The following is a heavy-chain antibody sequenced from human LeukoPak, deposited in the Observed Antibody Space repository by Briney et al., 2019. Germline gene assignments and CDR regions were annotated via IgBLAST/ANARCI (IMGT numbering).Heavy chain of an antibody. CDR3: ARIGTTTRGPAGLDV. CDR1: GFTFSSYE. J-gene: IGHJ6*02. Sequence: GGSLRLSCAASGFTFSSYEMNWVRQAPGKGLEWVSYIASGGGANRFYSESVKGRFTISRVNAKNSLYLHMNSLRAEDTGVYYCARIGTTTRGPAGLDVWGQGTTVTVSS. CDR2: IASGGGANR. V-gene: IGHV3-48*03. D-gene: IGHD2/OR15-2a*01.